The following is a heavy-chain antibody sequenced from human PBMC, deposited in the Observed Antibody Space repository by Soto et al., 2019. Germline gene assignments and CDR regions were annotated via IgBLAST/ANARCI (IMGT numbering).Heavy chain of an antibody. J-gene: IGHJ6*03. CDR1: GFTFSSYD. Sequence: DVQLVESGGGLIQPGGSLRLSCAASGFTFSSYDMHWVRKATGKGLEWGSAIGTAGDTYYPGSVKGRFTISRENAKNSLYLQMNSLIAGYTALYYCARGWLATGGSLSYMDVWGKGTTVTVSS. V-gene: IGHV3-13*01. D-gene: IGHD6-13*01. CDR2: IGTAGDT. CDR3: ARGWLATGGSLSYMDV.